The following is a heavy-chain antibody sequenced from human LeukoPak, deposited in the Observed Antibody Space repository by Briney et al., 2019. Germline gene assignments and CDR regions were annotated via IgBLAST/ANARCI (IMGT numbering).Heavy chain of an antibody. V-gene: IGHV4-39*01. Sequence: PSQTLSLTCTVSGGSISSSSYYWGWIRQPPGKGLEWIGSIYYSGSTYYNPSLKSRVTISVDTSKNQFSLELSSVTAADTAVYYCARNLYLYYFDYWGQGTLVTVSS. CDR2: IYYSGST. CDR3: ARNLYLYYFDY. CDR1: GGSISSSSYY. J-gene: IGHJ4*02.